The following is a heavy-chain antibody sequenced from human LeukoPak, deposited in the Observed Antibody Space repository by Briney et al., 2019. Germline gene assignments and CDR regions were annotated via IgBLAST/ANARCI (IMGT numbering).Heavy chain of an antibody. D-gene: IGHD7-27*01. CDR2: IYRSGST. CDR1: VDSFSSDYYS. V-gene: IGHV4-30-2*01. J-gene: IGHJ4*02. CDR3: ARMPGITGAVDY. Sequence: PSQTLSLTCAVSVDSFSSDYYSWSWIRQPPGKGLEWLGYIYRSGSTYYNPSLKSRVTISIDRSNNQFSLKLSSVTAADTAVYYCARMPGITGAVDYWGQGTLVTVSS.